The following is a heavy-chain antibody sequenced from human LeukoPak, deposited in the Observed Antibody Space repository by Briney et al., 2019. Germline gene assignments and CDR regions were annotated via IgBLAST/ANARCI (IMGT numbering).Heavy chain of an antibody. CDR3: ARQLDCSGGSCYSPNWFDP. CDR1: GYSFSNYW. Sequence: KPGESLSISCKGSGYSFSNYWIGWVRQMPGKGREWMGIIYPGDSDTRYSPSFQGQVTISADKSIDTAYLQWSRLKASDTAMYYCARQLDCSGGSCYSPNWFDPWGQGTLVIVSS. CDR2: IYPGDSDT. J-gene: IGHJ5*02. D-gene: IGHD2-15*01. V-gene: IGHV5-51*01.